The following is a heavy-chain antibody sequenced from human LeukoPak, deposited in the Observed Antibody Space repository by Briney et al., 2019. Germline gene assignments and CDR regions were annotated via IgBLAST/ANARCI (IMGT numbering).Heavy chain of an antibody. J-gene: IGHJ3*02. V-gene: IGHV4-39*07. D-gene: IGHD1-26*01. CDR3: AKWDSQRHAFDI. CDR2: IYSSGST. Sequence: SETLSLTCTVSGDSISSARNYWGWIRQSPGKGLEWLASIYSSGSTHSNPSLKSRVSISIDTSKNQFSLRLISVTAADTAVYYCAKWDSQRHAFDIWGQGTMVTVSS. CDR1: GDSISSARNY.